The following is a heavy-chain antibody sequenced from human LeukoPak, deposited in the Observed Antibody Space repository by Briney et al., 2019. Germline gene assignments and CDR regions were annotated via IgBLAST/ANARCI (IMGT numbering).Heavy chain of an antibody. V-gene: IGHV4-59*01. CDR3: ARIQITQTYYYFDY. CDR2: IYYSRST. D-gene: IGHD5-24*01. Sequence: PSETLSLTCTVSGGSISSYYWSWIRQPPGKGLEWIGYIYYSRSTNYNPSLKSRVTISVDTSKNQFSLKLSSVTAADTAVYYCARIQITQTYYYFDYWGQGTLVTVSS. J-gene: IGHJ4*02. CDR1: GGSISSYY.